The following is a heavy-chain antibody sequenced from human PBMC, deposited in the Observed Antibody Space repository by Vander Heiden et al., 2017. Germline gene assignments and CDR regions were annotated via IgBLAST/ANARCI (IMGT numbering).Heavy chain of an antibody. CDR2: IYYSGST. J-gene: IGHJ5*02. V-gene: IGHV4-31*03. CDR3: AREYIVVVPAAQNWFDP. CDR1: GGSISSGGYY. D-gene: IGHD2-2*01. Sequence: QVQLQESGPGLVKPSQTLSLPCTVSGGSISSGGYYWSWIRQHPGKGLEWIGYIYYSGSTYYNPSLKSRVTISVDTSKNQFSLKLSSVTAADTAVYYCAREYIVVVPAAQNWFDPWGQGTLVTVSS.